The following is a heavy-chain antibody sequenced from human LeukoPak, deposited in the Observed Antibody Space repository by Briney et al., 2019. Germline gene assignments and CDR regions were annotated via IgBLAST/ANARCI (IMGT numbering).Heavy chain of an antibody. Sequence: QPGGSLRLSCAASGFTFSSYAMSWVRQAPGKGLEWVSAISGSGGGTYYADSVKGRFTISRDNSKNMLFLQMNSLRAEDTAVYYCAKGRDSTSCYDNWGQGTLVTVSS. CDR3: AKGRDSTSCYDN. J-gene: IGHJ4*02. CDR1: GFTFSSYA. V-gene: IGHV3-23*01. CDR2: ISGSGGGT. D-gene: IGHD2-2*01.